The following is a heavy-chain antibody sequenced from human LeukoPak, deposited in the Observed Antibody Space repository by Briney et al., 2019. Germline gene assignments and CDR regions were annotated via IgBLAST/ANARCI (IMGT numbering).Heavy chain of an antibody. V-gene: IGHV3-23*01. J-gene: IGHJ4*02. CDR2: ISDTVRDT. D-gene: IGHD4-17*01. CDR1: GFTFSAYG. Sequence: GGSLRLSCAASGFTFSAYGMSWVRQAPGKGLEWVSHISDTVRDTWYANSVKGRFIISRDNSRDTVYLQMSSLRPEDTALYFCAKDNYGGIFASWGQGTLVTASS. CDR3: AKDNYGGIFAS.